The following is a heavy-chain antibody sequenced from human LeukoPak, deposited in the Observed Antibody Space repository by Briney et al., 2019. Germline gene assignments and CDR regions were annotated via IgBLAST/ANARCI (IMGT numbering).Heavy chain of an antibody. D-gene: IGHD3-22*01. CDR2: ISYDGSNK. V-gene: IGHV3-30*18. CDR3: AKTGHYYDSSGLADNWFDP. Sequence: PGGSLRPSCAASGFTFSSYGMHWVRQAPGKGLEWVAVISYDGSNKYYADSVKGRFTISRDNSKNTLYLQMNSLRAEDTAVYYCAKTGHYYDSSGLADNWFDPWGQGTLVTVSS. CDR1: GFTFSSYG. J-gene: IGHJ5*02.